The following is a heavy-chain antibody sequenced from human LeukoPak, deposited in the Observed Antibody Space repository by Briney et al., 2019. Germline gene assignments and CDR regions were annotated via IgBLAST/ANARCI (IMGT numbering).Heavy chain of an antibody. CDR1: GGSISSYY. V-gene: IGHV4-59*08. CDR3: ATTQTWELNAFAF. J-gene: IGHJ3*01. Sequence: SETLSLTCTVSGGSISSYYWSWIRQPPGKGLEWDGYNFYSGSTNYNPSLKSRVTISEDTSKNQFSLKLSSVTAADTAVYYCATTQTWELNAFAFWGQGTMVTVSS. CDR2: NFYSGST. D-gene: IGHD1-26*01.